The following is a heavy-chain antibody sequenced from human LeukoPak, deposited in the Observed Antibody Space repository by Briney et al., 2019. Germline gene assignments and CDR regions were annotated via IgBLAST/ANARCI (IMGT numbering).Heavy chain of an antibody. J-gene: IGHJ4*02. V-gene: IGHV2-70*04. Sequence: SGPTLVKPTQTLTLTCTFSGFSLSTSGMRVSWIRQPPGKALEWLARIAWDDYKFYSTSLKTRLTMSKDTSKNQVVLTMTNMDPVDKATYYCARTYCSSTTCYHFDYWGQGTLVTVSS. CDR3: ARTYCSSTTCYHFDY. D-gene: IGHD2-2*01. CDR2: IAWDDYK. CDR1: GFSLSTSGMR.